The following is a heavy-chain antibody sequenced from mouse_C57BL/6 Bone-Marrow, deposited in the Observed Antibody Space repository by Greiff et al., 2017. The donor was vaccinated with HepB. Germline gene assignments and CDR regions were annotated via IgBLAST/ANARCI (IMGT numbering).Heavy chain of an antibody. CDR1: GYTFTSYW. CDR2: IYPSDSET. J-gene: IGHJ3*01. V-gene: IGHV1-61*01. CDR3: AREGYYGSSYGFAY. Sequence: QVQLKQPGAELVRPGSSVKLSCKASGYTFTSYWMDWVKQRPGQGLEWIGKIYPSDSETHYNQKFKDKATLTVDKSSSTAYMQLSSLTSEDSAVYYCAREGYYGSSYGFAYWGQGTLVTVSA. D-gene: IGHD1-1*01.